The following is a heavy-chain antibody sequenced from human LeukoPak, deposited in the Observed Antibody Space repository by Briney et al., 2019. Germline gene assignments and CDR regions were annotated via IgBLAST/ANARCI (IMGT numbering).Heavy chain of an antibody. CDR3: AKLESGADYYYGMDV. J-gene: IGHJ6*02. Sequence: GGSLRLSCAASGFTFSSYAMSWVRQAXXXXLEWVSAISGSGGSTYYADSVKGRFTISRDNSKNTLYLQMNSLRAEDTAVYYCAKLESGADYYYGMDVWGQGTTVTVSS. V-gene: IGHV3-23*01. D-gene: IGHD3-10*01. CDR2: ISGSGGST. CDR1: GFTFSSYA.